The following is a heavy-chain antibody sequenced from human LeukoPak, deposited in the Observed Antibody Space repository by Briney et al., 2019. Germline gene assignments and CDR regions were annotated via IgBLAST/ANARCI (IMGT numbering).Heavy chain of an antibody. Sequence: GGSLRLSCAASGSTFSSYAMHWVRQAPGKGLEWVAVISYDGSNKYYADSVKGRFTISRDNSKNTLYLQMNSLRAEDTAVYYCASSGTQPSPFDYWGQGTLVTVSS. D-gene: IGHD1-1*01. CDR1: GSTFSSYA. CDR3: ASSGTQPSPFDY. J-gene: IGHJ4*02. CDR2: ISYDGSNK. V-gene: IGHV3-30*04.